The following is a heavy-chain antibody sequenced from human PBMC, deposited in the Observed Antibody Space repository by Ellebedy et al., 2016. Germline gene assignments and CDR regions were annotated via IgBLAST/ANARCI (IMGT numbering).Heavy chain of an antibody. J-gene: IGHJ4*02. V-gene: IGHV4-59*04. CDR3: ARYYGDSRAENFDY. D-gene: IGHD4-17*01. Sequence: SETLSLTCTVSGGSISSYYWSWIRQPPGKGLEWIGNIYDSGNTYYNAALQSRVTMSVDTSKNQFSLRLTSVTAADTAVYYCARYYGDSRAENFDYWGQGTLVTVSS. CDR1: GGSISSYY. CDR2: IYDSGNT.